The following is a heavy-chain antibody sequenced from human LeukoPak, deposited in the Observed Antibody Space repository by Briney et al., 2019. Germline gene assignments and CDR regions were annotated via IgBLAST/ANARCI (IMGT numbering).Heavy chain of an antibody. CDR2: ISSNGSNT. Sequence: TGGSLRLSCGASGFTFSSYDIIWFRQAPGKGLEWISYISSNGSNTYYAASLKGRFTISVDTAKNSLYLQMTSLGVEDTAVYYGARGGQRWSIYYWGQGTLVTVSS. CDR3: ARGGQRWSIYY. CDR1: GFTFSSYD. D-gene: IGHD2-8*02. V-gene: IGHV3-48*03. J-gene: IGHJ4*02.